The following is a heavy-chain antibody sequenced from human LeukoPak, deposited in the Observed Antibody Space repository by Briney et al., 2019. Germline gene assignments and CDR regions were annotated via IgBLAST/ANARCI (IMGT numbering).Heavy chain of an antibody. CDR1: GGSFSGYY. V-gene: IGHV4-34*01. D-gene: IGHD3-16*02. CDR2: IHYTGST. CDR3: ARGPTFGGVIVTRYFQH. J-gene: IGHJ1*01. Sequence: SETLSLTCAVYGGSFSGYYWSWIRQPPGKGLEWIGDIHYTGSTNYNPSLKSRITISADTSKYQFSLRLTSVTAADTAVYYCARGPTFGGVIVTRYFQHWGQGTQVIVSS.